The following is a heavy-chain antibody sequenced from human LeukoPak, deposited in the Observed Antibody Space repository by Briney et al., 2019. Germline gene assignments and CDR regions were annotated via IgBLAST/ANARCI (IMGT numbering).Heavy chain of an antibody. J-gene: IGHJ4*02. CDR2: IYHSGST. CDR1: GGSISSGGYS. V-gene: IGHV4-30-2*01. D-gene: IGHD2-8*01. Sequence: SQTLSLTCAVSGGSISSGGYSWSWIRQPPGKGLEWIGYIYHSGSTYYNPSLKSRVTISVDRSKNQFSLKLSSVTAADTAVYYCARVTEWSFDYWGQGTLVTVSS. CDR3: ARVTEWSFDY.